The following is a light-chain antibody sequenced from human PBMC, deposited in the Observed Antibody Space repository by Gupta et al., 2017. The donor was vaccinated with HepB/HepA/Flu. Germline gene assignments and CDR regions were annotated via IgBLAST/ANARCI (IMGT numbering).Light chain of an antibody. J-gene: IGKJ1*01. CDR3: QEYSGSSWT. CDR2: GAS. CDR1: QNINFL. V-gene: IGKV1-5*03. Sequence: DIQMTQSPSTLSASVGDSVTITCRASQNINFLLAWFQQKPGRAPKLLMYGASTLERGVPSRFSDSGSGTQFTLTISSLQSDDIATYYCQEYSGSSWTFGQGTKVEI.